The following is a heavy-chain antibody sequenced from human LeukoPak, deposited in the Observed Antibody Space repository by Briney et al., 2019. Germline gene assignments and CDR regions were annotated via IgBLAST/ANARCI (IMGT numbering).Heavy chain of an antibody. Sequence: QPGGSLRLSCAASGFTFSNYWMHWVRQAPGKGLVWVSRINSDGSSTTYADSVKGRFTISRDNAKNSLYLQMNSLRAEDTAVYYCARDLEQLGVFDIWGQGTMVTVSS. J-gene: IGHJ3*02. CDR2: INSDGSST. V-gene: IGHV3-74*01. CDR1: GFTFSNYW. CDR3: ARDLEQLGVFDI. D-gene: IGHD1/OR15-1a*01.